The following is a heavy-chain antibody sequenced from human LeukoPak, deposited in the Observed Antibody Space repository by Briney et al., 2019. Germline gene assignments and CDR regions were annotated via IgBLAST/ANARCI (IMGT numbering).Heavy chain of an antibody. J-gene: IGHJ4*02. D-gene: IGHD6-19*01. CDR1: GFTFSSYS. Sequence: GGSLRLSCAASGFTFSSYSMTWVRQAPGKGLEWVSSISGSSSYIYYADSVKGRFTISRDNAKNSLYLQMNGLRAEDTAVYYCASLSGWDFDYWGQGTLVTVSS. CDR3: ASLSGWDFDY. CDR2: ISGSSSYI. V-gene: IGHV3-21*01.